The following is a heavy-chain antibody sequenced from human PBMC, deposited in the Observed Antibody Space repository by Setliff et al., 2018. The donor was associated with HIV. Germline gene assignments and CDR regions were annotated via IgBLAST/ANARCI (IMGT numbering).Heavy chain of an antibody. CDR3: TILGGEKACTGGRCYRLHTWFDP. CDR2: IDPDPEDGER. V-gene: IGHV1-24*01. D-gene: IGHD2-15*01. J-gene: IGHJ5*02. CDR1: GYSLTDIS. Sequence: GASVKVSCKVSGYSLTDISIQWVRQAPGKGLEWLGGIDPDPEDGERYYVEKFQGRVTMTEDTSTDTAYMELSSLRSEDTAVYYCTILGGEKACTGGRCYRLHTWFDPWGQGTQVSVSS.